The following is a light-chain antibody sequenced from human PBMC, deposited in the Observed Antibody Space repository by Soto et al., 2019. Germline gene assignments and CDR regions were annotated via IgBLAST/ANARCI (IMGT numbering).Light chain of an antibody. CDR2: SDH. CDR3: SAWDDSLNGHV. J-gene: IGLJ7*01. V-gene: IGLV1-44*01. Sequence: QSVLTQPPSASGAPGQRVTISCSGSSSNIGTKTVTWYQQLPGTAPKLLIYSDHQRPSGVPDRFSGSKSGTSASLAISGLQSEDEADYYCSAWDDSLNGHVFGTGTQLTVL. CDR1: SSNIGTKT.